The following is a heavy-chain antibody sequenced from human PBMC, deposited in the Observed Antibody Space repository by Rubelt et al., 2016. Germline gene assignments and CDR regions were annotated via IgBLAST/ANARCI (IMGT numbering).Heavy chain of an antibody. J-gene: IGHJ6*02. D-gene: IGHD3-3*01. CDR2: INHSGST. CDR3: ARGLNFWSGYLAYYYGMDV. CDR1: GGSFSGYY. Sequence: QVQLQQWGAGLLKPSETLSLTCAVYGGSFSGYYWSWIRQPPGKGLEWIGEINHSGSTNYNPSLKSLVTISVDTSKNQFSLKLSSVTAADTAVYYCARGLNFWSGYLAYYYGMDVWGQGTTVTVSS. V-gene: IGHV4-34*01.